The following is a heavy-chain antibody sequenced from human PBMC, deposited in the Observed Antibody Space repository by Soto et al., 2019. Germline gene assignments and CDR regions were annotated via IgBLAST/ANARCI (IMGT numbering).Heavy chain of an antibody. J-gene: IGHJ4*02. CDR2: ISGYNGNT. V-gene: IGHV1-18*01. D-gene: IGHD2-15*01. CDR1: GYTFPSYG. Sequence: ASVKVSCKASGYTFPSYGISWVRQAPGQGLEWMGWISGYNGNTNYAQMLQGRVTMTTDTSTSTAYMGLRSLRSDDTAVYYCARDDCSGGSCYRPLDYWGQGTLVTVSS. CDR3: ARDDCSGGSCYRPLDY.